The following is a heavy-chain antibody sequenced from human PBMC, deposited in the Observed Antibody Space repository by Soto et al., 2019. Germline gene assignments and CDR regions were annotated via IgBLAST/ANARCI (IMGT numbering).Heavy chain of an antibody. CDR3: ARDRDPNFSSGWFDY. Sequence: GASVKVSCKASGGTFSSYAISWVRQAPGQGLEWMGGIIPIFGTANYAQKFQGRVTITADESTSTAYMELSSLRSEDTAVYYCARDRDPNFSSGWFDYWGQGTLVTVSS. CDR1: GGTFSSYA. CDR2: IIPIFGTA. V-gene: IGHV1-69*13. J-gene: IGHJ4*02. D-gene: IGHD6-19*01.